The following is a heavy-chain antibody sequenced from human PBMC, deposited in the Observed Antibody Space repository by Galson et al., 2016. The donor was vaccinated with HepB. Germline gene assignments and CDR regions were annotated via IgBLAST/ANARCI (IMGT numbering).Heavy chain of an antibody. CDR2: ISGISTTP. D-gene: IGHD6-13*01. J-gene: IGHJ4*02. V-gene: IGHV3-23*01. CDR3: ARHLIVAAGRGLDF. Sequence: SLRLSCAASGFTFSTIAMSWVRQAPGKGLEWVSSISGISTTPHYADSVKGRFTISRDNSRNILYLQLDSLRAEDTATYYCARHLIVAAGRGLDFWGQGTLVTVSS. CDR1: GFTFSTIA.